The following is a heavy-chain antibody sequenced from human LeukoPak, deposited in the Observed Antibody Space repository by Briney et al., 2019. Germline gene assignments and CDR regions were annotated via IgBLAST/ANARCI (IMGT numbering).Heavy chain of an antibody. Sequence: AGRSLRLSCAASGFTFNIYSMNWVRQAPGKGLEWVSYISSSSDTIYYAASVKGRFTISRDNAKNSLYLHMNSLRAEDTAMYYCARNTPTYSTPENWGQGTPVTVSS. V-gene: IGHV3-48*01. CDR1: GFTFNIYS. CDR2: ISSSSDTI. CDR3: ARNTPTYSTPEN. D-gene: IGHD5-18*01. J-gene: IGHJ4*02.